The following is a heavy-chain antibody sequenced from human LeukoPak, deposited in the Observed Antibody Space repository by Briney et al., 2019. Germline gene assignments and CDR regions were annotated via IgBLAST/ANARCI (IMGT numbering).Heavy chain of an antibody. CDR3: ARISPPTYYGSGNLGMDV. J-gene: IGHJ6*04. CDR1: GGSFSGYY. Sequence: SETLSLTCAVYGGSFSGYYWSWIRQPAGKGLEWIGRIYTSGSTNYNPSLKSRVTISVDTSKNQFSLNLSSVTAADTAVYYCARISPPTYYGSGNLGMDVWGKGTTVTISS. V-gene: IGHV4-59*10. CDR2: IYTSGST. D-gene: IGHD3-10*01.